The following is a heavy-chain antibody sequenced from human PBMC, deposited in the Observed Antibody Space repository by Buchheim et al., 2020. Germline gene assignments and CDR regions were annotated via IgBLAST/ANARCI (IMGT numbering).Heavy chain of an antibody. Sequence: QVQLVQSGAEVKKPGSSVKVSCKASGGTFSSYAISWVRQAPGQGLEWIGRIIPILGIANYAQKFQGRVTITADKSTSTAYMELSSLRSEDTAVYYCARSVIVATITREYYYYGMDVWGQGTT. CDR2: IIPILGIA. CDR1: GGTFSSYA. D-gene: IGHD5-12*01. J-gene: IGHJ6*02. V-gene: IGHV1-69*04. CDR3: ARSVIVATITREYYYYGMDV.